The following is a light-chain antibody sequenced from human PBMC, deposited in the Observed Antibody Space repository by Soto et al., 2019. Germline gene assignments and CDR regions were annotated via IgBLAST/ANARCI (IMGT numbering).Light chain of an antibody. CDR1: QSVNTN. V-gene: IGKV3-15*01. CDR3: QQFSSYPLT. Sequence: ETVMTQSAATLSVSPGERTTLSCRASQSVNTNLAWYQQKPGQAPRLLIFGASIRATGVPDRFSGSGSGTEFTLSISSLQSEDFAVYYCQQFSSYPLTFGGGTKVDIK. J-gene: IGKJ4*01. CDR2: GAS.